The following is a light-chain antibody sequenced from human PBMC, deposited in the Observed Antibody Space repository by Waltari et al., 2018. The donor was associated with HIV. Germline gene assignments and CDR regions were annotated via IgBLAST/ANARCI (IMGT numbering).Light chain of an antibody. J-gene: IGKJ4*01. CDR3: QQRGSWPPT. CDR2: DAF. V-gene: IGKV3-11*01. Sequence: PGERATLSCRASQTVSGHLAWYQQKPGQAPRLLIYDAFHRATGIPDRFSGSESGTDFTLTISSLESEDSAVYYCQQRGSWPPTFGGGTKVEIK. CDR1: QTVSGH.